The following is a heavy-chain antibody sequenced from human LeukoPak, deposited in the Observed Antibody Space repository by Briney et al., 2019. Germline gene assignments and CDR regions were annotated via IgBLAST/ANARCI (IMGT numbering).Heavy chain of an antibody. V-gene: IGHV3-33*06. CDR3: AKDYADTAMVVPPDY. J-gene: IGHJ4*02. Sequence: GGSLTLSCAASGFTFSSYGMHWVRQAPGKGLEWVAVIWYDGSNKYYADSVKGRFTISRDNSKNTLYLQMNSLRAEDTAVYYCAKDYADTAMVVPPDYWGQGTLVTVSS. D-gene: IGHD5-18*01. CDR1: GFTFSSYG. CDR2: IWYDGSNK.